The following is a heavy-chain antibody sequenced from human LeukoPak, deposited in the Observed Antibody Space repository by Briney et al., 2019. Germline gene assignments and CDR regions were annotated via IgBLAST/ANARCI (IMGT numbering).Heavy chain of an antibody. CDR3: AREPIYGDYVPFDY. CDR2: ISSSGSTI. CDR1: GFTFSDYY. J-gene: IGHJ4*02. Sequence: PGGSLRLSCAASGFTFSDYYMSWIRQAPGKGLEWVSYISSSGSTIYYADSVKGRFTISRDNAKNSLYLQMNSLRAEDTAVYYCAREPIYGDYVPFDYWGQGTLVTVSS. D-gene: IGHD4-17*01. V-gene: IGHV3-11*04.